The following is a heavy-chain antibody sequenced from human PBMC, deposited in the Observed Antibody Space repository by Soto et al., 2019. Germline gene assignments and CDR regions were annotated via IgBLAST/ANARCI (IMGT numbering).Heavy chain of an antibody. D-gene: IGHD4-17*01. Sequence: EVQLLESGGDLKQPGGSLRLSCVASGLTFGSRAMSWVRQAPGEGLQWVSYITTSSIYKYYADSVKGRFTISRDNAENSLYLQMNSLRAEDTAVYYCARKGYGDYGPMDVWGQGTTVTVSS. CDR2: ITTSSIYK. J-gene: IGHJ6*02. CDR3: ARKGYGDYGPMDV. CDR1: GLTFGSRA. V-gene: IGHV3-21*01.